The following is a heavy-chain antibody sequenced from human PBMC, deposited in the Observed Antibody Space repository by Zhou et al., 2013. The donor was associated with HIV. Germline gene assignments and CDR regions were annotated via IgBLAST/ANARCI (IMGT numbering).Heavy chain of an antibody. D-gene: IGHD2-21*02. CDR3: ARAKSVYWVTSTGFDP. V-gene: IGHV1-8*03. Sequence: QVQLVQSGTEVRKPGASVTVSCQASGYTFGSYEINWVRQASGQGLEWMGWMNPYNGNTGYNQKFQGRVSLTRNTSISTAYMELSGLRSDDTAVYYCARAKSVYWVTSTGFDPWGQGTLITVSS. CDR1: GYTFGSYE. CDR2: MNPYNGNT. J-gene: IGHJ5*02.